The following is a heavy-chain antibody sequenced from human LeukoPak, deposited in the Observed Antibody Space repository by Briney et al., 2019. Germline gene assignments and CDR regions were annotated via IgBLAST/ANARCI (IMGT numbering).Heavy chain of an antibody. CDR2: MNPNSGNT. Sequence: ASVKVSCKASGYTFTSYDINWVRQATGQGLEWMGWMNPNSGNTGYAQKFQGRVTITRNTSISTAYMELSSLRSEDTAVYYCAKEGRDCTNGVCYNWFDPWGQGTLVTVSS. CDR3: AKEGRDCTNGVCYNWFDP. D-gene: IGHD2-8*01. V-gene: IGHV1-8*03. CDR1: GYTFTSYD. J-gene: IGHJ5*02.